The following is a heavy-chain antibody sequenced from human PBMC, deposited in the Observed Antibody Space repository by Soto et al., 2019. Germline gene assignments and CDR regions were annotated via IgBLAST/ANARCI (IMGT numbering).Heavy chain of an antibody. CDR1: GFPFSAYN. J-gene: IGHJ4*02. Sequence: GALRLSCTGSGFPFSAYNINWVRQAPGKGLEWVSSITVGSSHIYQPNSMKGRFTISRDDAKNSVYLQIDSLRDEDTALYYCSRSPEVGVRGAYWGQGTLVTVSS. D-gene: IGHD3-16*01. CDR3: SRSPEVGVRGAY. V-gene: IGHV3-21*01. CDR2: ITVGSSHI.